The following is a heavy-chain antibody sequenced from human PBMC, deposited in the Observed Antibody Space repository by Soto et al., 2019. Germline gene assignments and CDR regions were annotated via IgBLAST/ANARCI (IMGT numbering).Heavy chain of an antibody. CDR2: ISGSGGST. CDR1: GFTFSSYA. Sequence: GGSLRLSCAASGFTFSSYAMSWVRQAPGKGLEWVSAISGSGGSTYYADSVKGRFTISRDNSKNTLYLQMNSLRAEDTAVYYCAKDFFPGHSSGLYWYFDLWGRGTLVTVSS. CDR3: AKDFFPGHSSGLYWYFDL. D-gene: IGHD6-19*01. V-gene: IGHV3-23*01. J-gene: IGHJ2*01.